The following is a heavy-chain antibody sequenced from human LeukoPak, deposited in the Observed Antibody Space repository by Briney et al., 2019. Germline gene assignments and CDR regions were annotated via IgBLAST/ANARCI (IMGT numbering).Heavy chain of an antibody. CDR1: GGSISSGGYY. CDR2: IYHSGST. J-gene: IGHJ4*02. V-gene: IGHV4-30-2*01. Sequence: EPPETLSLTCTVSGGSISSGGYYWSWIRQPPGKGLEWIGYIYHSGSTYYNPSLKSRVTISVDRSKNQFSLKLSSVTAADTAVYYCARGYPHCSSTSCYTLDYWGQGTLVTVSS. CDR3: ARGYPHCSSTSCYTLDY. D-gene: IGHD2-2*02.